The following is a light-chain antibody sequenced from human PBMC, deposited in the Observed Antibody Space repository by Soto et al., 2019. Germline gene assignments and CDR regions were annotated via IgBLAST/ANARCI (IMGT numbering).Light chain of an antibody. CDR2: AAS. CDR3: HQSYDTPLT. Sequence: DIQMTQSPSSLSSPTGETVTLTCRASQSVRIDLAWYQQKPGKAPKLLIYAASSLQSGVPARFSGSGSETDFTLTISSLQPEYVATYYCHQSYDTPLTFGGGTKVDIK. J-gene: IGKJ4*01. CDR1: QSVRID. V-gene: IGKV1-39*01.